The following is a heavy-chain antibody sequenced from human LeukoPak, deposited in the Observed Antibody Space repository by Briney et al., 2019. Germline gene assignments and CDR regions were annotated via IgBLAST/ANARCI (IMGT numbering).Heavy chain of an antibody. CDR1: GDTLSGNY. V-gene: IGHV1-2*02. CDR3: ARDLYCSGGSCYVGGPEYNWFDP. Sequence: ASVTVSCTASGDTLSGNYVHWVRQAPGQGLEWMGWINLNSGGTNSPQKFQGRVTMTRDTSISTAYMELSRLRSDDTAVYYCARDLYCSGGSCYVGGPEYNWFDPWGQGTLVTVSS. CDR2: INLNSGGT. D-gene: IGHD2-15*01. J-gene: IGHJ5*02.